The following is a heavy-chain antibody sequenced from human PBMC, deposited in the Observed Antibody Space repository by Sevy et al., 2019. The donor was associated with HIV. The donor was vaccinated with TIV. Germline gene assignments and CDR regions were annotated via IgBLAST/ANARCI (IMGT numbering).Heavy chain of an antibody. J-gene: IGHJ5*02. CDR2: ITSSGNYR. Sequence: GGSLRLSCVASGFTFSDYYMSWIRQAPGKGLEWVSYITSSGNYRNYVDSVKGRFTISRDNDKNALYLQMNSLRVEDTAVYYCERDRRLYDSTTNLSGAWGQGTLVTVSS. CDR3: ERDRRLYDSTTNLSGA. D-gene: IGHD3-22*01. V-gene: IGHV3-11*06. CDR1: GFTFSDYY.